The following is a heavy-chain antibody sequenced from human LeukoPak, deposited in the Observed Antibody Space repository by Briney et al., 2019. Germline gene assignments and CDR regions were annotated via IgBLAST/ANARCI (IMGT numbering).Heavy chain of an antibody. CDR1: GFTFRSYG. CDR2: ISDDGSNK. CDR3: AKSATKYNDDIES. Sequence: PGGSLRLSCVASGFTFRSYGIHCVRQAPGKGLGWAALISDDGSNKDYADSVKGRFTVSRDNSKNTVYLQMNSLRPEDTAVYFCAKSATKYNDDIESWGQGTLVTVSS. J-gene: IGHJ4*02. D-gene: IGHD5/OR15-5a*01. V-gene: IGHV3-30*18.